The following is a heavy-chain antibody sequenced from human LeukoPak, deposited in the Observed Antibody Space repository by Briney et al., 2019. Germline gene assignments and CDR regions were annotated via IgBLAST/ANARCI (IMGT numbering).Heavy chain of an antibody. CDR2: LYHDGGT. CDR3: VHGWASYGSGSSEFFDY. V-gene: IGHV3-53*01. J-gene: IGHJ4*02. Sequence: GGSLRLSCAASGFTFSSYAMSWVRQAPGKGLEYVSVLYHDGGTYSADSVKGRFTISRDNSKNTLYLQMNSLRVEDTAMYYCVHGWASYGSGSSEFFDYWGQGSLVTVSS. D-gene: IGHD3-10*01. CDR1: GFTFSSYA.